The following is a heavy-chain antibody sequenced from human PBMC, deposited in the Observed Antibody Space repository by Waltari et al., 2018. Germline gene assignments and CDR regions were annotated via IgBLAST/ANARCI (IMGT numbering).Heavy chain of an antibody. CDR1: GYPLTSYA. D-gene: IGHD2-2*01. Sequence: QVELVQSGAEVKKPGASVQVSCKASGYPLTSYAMPWVRQAPGQRLEWMGWINVGNGNTKYSQNFQGRVTITRDTSASTAYMELSSLRFEDTAVYYCARPSSTNYYGMDVWGQGTTVTVSS. V-gene: IGHV1-3*01. CDR3: ARPSSTNYYGMDV. J-gene: IGHJ6*02. CDR2: INVGNGNT.